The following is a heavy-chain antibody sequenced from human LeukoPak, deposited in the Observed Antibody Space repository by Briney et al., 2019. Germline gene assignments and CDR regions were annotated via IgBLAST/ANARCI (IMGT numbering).Heavy chain of an antibody. CDR3: ARGYRLKAMGNYGGY. D-gene: IGHD5-18*01. CDR1: GYTFTSYD. Sequence: GASVKVSCKASGYTFTSYDINWVRQATGQGLEWMGWMNPNSGNTGYAQKFQGRVTMTRNTSISTAYMELSSLRSEDTAVYYCARGYRLKAMGNYGGYWGQGTLVTVSS. CDR2: MNPNSGNT. V-gene: IGHV1-8*01. J-gene: IGHJ4*02.